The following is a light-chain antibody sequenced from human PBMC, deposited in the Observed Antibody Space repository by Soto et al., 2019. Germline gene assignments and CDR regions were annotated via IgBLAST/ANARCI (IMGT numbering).Light chain of an antibody. J-gene: IGKJ3*01. CDR1: QGISSA. CDR2: DAS. Sequence: AIQLTQSPSSLSASVGDRVTITCRTSQGISSALAWYQQKPGKAPKLLIYDASSLESGVPSRFSGSGSGTDFTLTISSLQPEDFATDYCQQFNSYPITFGPGTKVDIK. V-gene: IGKV1-13*02. CDR3: QQFNSYPIT.